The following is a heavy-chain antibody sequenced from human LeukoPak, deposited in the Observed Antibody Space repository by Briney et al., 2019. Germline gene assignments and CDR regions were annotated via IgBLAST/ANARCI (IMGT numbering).Heavy chain of an antibody. V-gene: IGHV4-34*01. CDR2: IDHDGDA. CDR3: ARAEKVERATLTFNWVRPERRYYSGLDV. Sequence: PSETLSLTCAIHGVPFSNYCWSWIRQSPGRELEWLVDIDHDGDATHNPSLRSRIGTAIDTSKNQFSLRLNSVTAADTAVYYCARAEKVERATLTFNWVRPERRYYSGLDVWGQGSAVIVSS. CDR1: GVPFSNYC. D-gene: IGHD1-14*01. J-gene: IGHJ6*02.